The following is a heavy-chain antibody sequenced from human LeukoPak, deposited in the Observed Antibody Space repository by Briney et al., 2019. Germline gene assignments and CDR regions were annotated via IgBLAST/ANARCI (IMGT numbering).Heavy chain of an antibody. CDR2: VYYSGNT. CDR3: ARLAWFGELYFAQ. J-gene: IGHJ4*02. D-gene: IGHD3-10*01. Sequence: PSETLSLTCTVCGDSVSSGSDHWSWIRQPPGKGLECIGYVYYSGNTNYNPSLKSRVTISVDTSKNQFSLKLSSVTAADTAVYYCARLAWFGELYFAQWGQGTLVSVSS. V-gene: IGHV4-61*01. CDR1: GDSVSSGSDH.